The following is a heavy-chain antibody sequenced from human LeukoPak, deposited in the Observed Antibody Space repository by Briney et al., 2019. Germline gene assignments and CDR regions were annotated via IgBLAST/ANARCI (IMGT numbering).Heavy chain of an antibody. V-gene: IGHV6-1*01. Sequence: SQTLSLTCAISGDSVSSNSATWHWVRQSPSRGLEWLGRTYYRSKWYIDYAVSVRSRITFNPDTSKNQFSLQLNSVTPEDTAVYYCARAVAVAGQHFDYWGQGTLVTVSS. D-gene: IGHD6-19*01. CDR3: ARAVAVAGQHFDY. CDR2: TYYRSKWYI. CDR1: GDSVSSNSAT. J-gene: IGHJ4*02.